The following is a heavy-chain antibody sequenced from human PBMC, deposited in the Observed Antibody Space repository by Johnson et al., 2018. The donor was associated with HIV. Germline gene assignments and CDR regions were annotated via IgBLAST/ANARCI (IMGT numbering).Heavy chain of an antibody. Sequence: VQLVESGGGLVQPGGSLRLSCADSGFTFSTHDMHWVRQASGKGLEWVSAIGTAGDTYYPGSVKGRFTISRENAKNSLYLQMNSLRVGDTAVYYCARVRYSSGWPIYAFDIWGQGTVVIVSS. D-gene: IGHD6-19*01. V-gene: IGHV3-13*01. CDR1: GFTFSTHD. J-gene: IGHJ3*02. CDR3: ARVRYSSGWPIYAFDI. CDR2: IGTAGDT.